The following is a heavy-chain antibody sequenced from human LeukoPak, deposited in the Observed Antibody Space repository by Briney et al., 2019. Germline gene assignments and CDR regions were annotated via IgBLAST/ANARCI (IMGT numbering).Heavy chain of an antibody. CDR3: ARDRTSIVAGLFLDY. Sequence: GGSLRLSCAASGFTFSSYSMNWVRQAPGKGLEWVSSISSSSSYIYYADSVRGRFTISRDNAKNSLYLQMNSLRAEDTAVYYCARDRTSIVAGLFLDYWGQGTLVTVSS. J-gene: IGHJ4*02. CDR1: GFTFSSYS. D-gene: IGHD6-19*01. CDR2: ISSSSSYI. V-gene: IGHV3-21*01.